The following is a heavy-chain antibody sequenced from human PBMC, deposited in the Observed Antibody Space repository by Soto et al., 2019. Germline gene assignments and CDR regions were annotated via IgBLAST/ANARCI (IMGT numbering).Heavy chain of an antibody. CDR3: AGDLTTVTPRWGYYGMDV. V-gene: IGHV4-61*01. Sequence: PSETLSLTCTVSGGSASSGSYYWSWIRQPPGKGLEWIGYIYYSGSTNYNPSLKSRVTISVDTSKNQLSLKLSSVTAADTAVYYCAGDLTTVTPRWGYYGMDVWGQGTTVTVSS. CDR1: GGSASSGSYY. CDR2: IYYSGST. D-gene: IGHD4-4*01. J-gene: IGHJ6*02.